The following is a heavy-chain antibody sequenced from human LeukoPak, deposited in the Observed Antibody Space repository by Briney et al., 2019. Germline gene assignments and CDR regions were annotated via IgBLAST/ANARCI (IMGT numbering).Heavy chain of an antibody. CDR2: VTNSGNSK. CDR1: EFTLSSYS. J-gene: IGHJ4*01. D-gene: IGHD3-22*01. V-gene: IGHV3-48*01. Sequence: GGSLRLSCAASEFTLSSYSMNWVRQAPGKGLEWVSYVTNSGNSKSYADSVKGRCTISRDNTKSSTYLQMNGTSAEHTALHYRARPRSNGYLTFDYWGHGILVTASS. CDR3: ARPRSNGYLTFDY.